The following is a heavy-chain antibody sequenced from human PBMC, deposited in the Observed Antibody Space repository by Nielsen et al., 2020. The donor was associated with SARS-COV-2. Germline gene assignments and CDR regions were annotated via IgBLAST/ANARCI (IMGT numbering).Heavy chain of an antibody. D-gene: IGHD2-15*01. J-gene: IGHJ6*02. Sequence: VRQMPGKGLEWVSVIYSGGSSTYYADSVKGRFTISRDNSKNTLYLQMNSLRAEDTAVYYCAKSVGNCSGGSCYSWDWGYYYYYYGMDVWGQGTTVTVSS. CDR3: AKSVGNCSGGSCYSWDWGYYYYYYGMDV. CDR2: IYSGGSST. V-gene: IGHV3-23*03.